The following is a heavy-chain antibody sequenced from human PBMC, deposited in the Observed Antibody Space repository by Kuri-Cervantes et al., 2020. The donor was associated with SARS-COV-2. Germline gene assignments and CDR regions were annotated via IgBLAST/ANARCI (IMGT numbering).Heavy chain of an antibody. Sequence: SETLSLTCAVHGGSFSGYYWSGIRQPPGKGLEWIGEINHSGSTYYNPSLKSRVTISVDTSKNQFSLKLSSVTAADTAVYYCARYYNEGYFDYWGQGTLVTVSS. J-gene: IGHJ4*02. CDR3: ARYYNEGYFDY. CDR2: INHSGST. CDR1: GGSFSGYY. V-gene: IGHV4-34*01. D-gene: IGHD3-10*01.